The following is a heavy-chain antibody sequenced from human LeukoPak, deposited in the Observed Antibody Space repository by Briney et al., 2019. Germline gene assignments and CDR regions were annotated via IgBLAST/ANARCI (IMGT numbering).Heavy chain of an antibody. CDR2: ISGSST. D-gene: IGHD6-19*01. J-gene: IGHJ4*02. CDR3: AKEEWLGKMNYFDH. CDR1: GFTVSSNY. Sequence: GGSLRLSCAASGFTVSSNYMSWVRKAPGKGLEWVSSISGSSTYYADSVKGRFTISTDTSKNTLYLQMNSLRAEDTAVYYCAKEEWLGKMNYFDHWGQGTLVTVSS. V-gene: IGHV3-53*01.